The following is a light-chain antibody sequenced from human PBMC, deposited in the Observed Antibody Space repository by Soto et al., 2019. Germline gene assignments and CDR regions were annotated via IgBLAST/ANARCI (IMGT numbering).Light chain of an antibody. CDR3: QQTYSTPYT. CDR2: AAS. J-gene: IGKJ2*01. Sequence: DFQMTQSPSSLSASVGDRVTITCRASESISTYLNWYQHKPGKAPKLLIYAASSLQSAVPSRFSGSGSGTDFTLTISSLQPEDCATYYCQQTYSTPYTFGQGTKLEIK. V-gene: IGKV1-39*01. CDR1: ESISTY.